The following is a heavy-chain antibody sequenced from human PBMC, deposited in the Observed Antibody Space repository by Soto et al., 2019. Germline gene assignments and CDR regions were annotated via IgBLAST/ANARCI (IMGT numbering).Heavy chain of an antibody. CDR3: EREYSSSSSFYS. CDR1: GYSFTTYW. V-gene: IGHV5-51*01. J-gene: IGHJ4*02. Sequence: GESLKISCKGSGYSFTTYWIGWVRQMPGKGLEWMGIIYPGDSDTRYSPSFQGLVTISADKSISTAYLQWSSLKASDTAIYYCEREYSSSSSFYSWGQVTLGTVS. D-gene: IGHD6-6*01. CDR2: IYPGDSDT.